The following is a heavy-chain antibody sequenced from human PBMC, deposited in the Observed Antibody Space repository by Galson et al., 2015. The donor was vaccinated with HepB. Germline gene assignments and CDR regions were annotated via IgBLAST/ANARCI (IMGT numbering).Heavy chain of an antibody. CDR1: GDSVSSNSAA. V-gene: IGHV6-1*01. J-gene: IGHJ4*02. D-gene: IGHD6-13*01. CDR3: ARDDSSWYYFDY. CDR2: TYYRSKWYN. Sequence: CAISGDSVSSNSAAWNWIRQSPLRGLEWLGKTYYRSKWYNDYAVAMKSRITISPDTSKNQFSLHLNSVTPEDTAVYYCARDDSSWYYFDYWGQGTLVTVSS.